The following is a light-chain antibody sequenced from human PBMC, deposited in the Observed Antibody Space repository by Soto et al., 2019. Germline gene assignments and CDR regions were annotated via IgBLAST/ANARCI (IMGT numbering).Light chain of an antibody. J-gene: IGLJ1*01. V-gene: IGLV2-23*01. CDR2: EGS. CDR3: CSYAGSPYV. Sequence: QSALTQPASVSGSPGQSITISCTGTSSDVGSYNLVSWCQQHPGKAPKLMIYEGSKRPSGVSNRFSGSKSGNTASLTISGLQAEDEADYYCCSYAGSPYVFGTGTKVTVL. CDR1: SSDVGSYNL.